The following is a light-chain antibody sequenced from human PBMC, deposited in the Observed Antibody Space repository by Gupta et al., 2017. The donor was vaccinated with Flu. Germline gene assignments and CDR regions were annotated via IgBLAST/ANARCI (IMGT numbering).Light chain of an antibody. CDR2: TAS. J-gene: IGKJ4*01. CDR3: QKYDAAPLT. Sequence: DIQMTQSPSSLSASVGDRVTITCRASHGINNYLAWYQQKPGKVPRLLIYTASSLESGVPSRFSGSGSGTEFTLTINSLQPEDVATYFCQKYDAAPLTFGGGTKVEIK. V-gene: IGKV1-27*01. CDR1: HGINNY.